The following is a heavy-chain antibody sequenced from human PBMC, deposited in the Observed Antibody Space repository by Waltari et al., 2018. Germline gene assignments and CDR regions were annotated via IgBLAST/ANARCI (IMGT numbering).Heavy chain of an antibody. Sequence: EVQLVESGGALAKPGGALRLSCAASGFIFTNALMTWVRQAPGKGLEWVGRIKKKADGGTTDYAAPVKGRFTISRDDSKNMLYLEMNSLKIEDTAVYYCTDFWPSEGTDFWGPGTTVTVSS. CDR1: GFIFTNAL. D-gene: IGHD3-3*01. J-gene: IGHJ6*02. CDR2: IKKKADGGTT. CDR3: TDFWPSEGTDF. V-gene: IGHV3-15*02.